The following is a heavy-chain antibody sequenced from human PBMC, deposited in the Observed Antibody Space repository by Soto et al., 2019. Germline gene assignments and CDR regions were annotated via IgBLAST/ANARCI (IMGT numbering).Heavy chain of an antibody. J-gene: IGHJ5*02. Sequence: GASVKVSCKASGYIFTYYYMHWVRQSPGQGLEWMGRINPNGGSTSYAQKFQGRVTMTSDTSTSTLYMELRSLRSEDTAVYYCAREFCTGGSCYSGSFDPWGQGTLVTVSS. D-gene: IGHD2-15*01. CDR1: GYIFTYYY. CDR3: AREFCTGGSCYSGSFDP. V-gene: IGHV1-46*01. CDR2: INPNGGST.